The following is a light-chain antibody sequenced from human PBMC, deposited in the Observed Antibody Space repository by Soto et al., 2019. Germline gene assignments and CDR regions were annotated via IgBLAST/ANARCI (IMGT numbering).Light chain of an antibody. CDR1: QSVSSN. V-gene: IGKV3D-15*02. J-gene: IGKJ5*01. CDR2: DAS. Sequence: EIVMTQSPATLSVSPGERATLSCRASQSVSSNLAWYQQKPGQAPRLLIYDASNRATGIPVRFSGSGSGTDYTLTVSSLEPEDFAVYYCLQDYNLPITFGQGTRLEIK. CDR3: LQDYNLPIT.